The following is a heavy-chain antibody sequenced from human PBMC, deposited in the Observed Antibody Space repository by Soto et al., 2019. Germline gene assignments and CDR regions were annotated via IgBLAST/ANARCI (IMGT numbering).Heavy chain of an antibody. J-gene: IGHJ4*02. V-gene: IGHV3-66*01. CDR2: IYSGGST. D-gene: IGHD3-10*01. CDR1: GFIVSSNY. CDR3: ARDHYLAREFDGSI. Sequence: EVQLVESGGGLVQPGGSLRLSCAASGFIVSSNYMSWVRQAPGKGLEWVSVIYSGGSTYYADSVKGRFTISRDNSKNTLYLQMNSLRAEDTAVYYCARDHYLAREFDGSIWGQGTLVTVSS.